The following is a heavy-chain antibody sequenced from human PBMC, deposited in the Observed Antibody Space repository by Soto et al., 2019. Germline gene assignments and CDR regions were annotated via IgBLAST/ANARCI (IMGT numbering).Heavy chain of an antibody. CDR3: ARIWGKYYYDRRGPLDAFDI. V-gene: IGHV3-30-3*01. Sequence: GGSLRLSCAASGFTFSSYAMHWVRQAPGKGLEWVAVISYDGSNKYYADSVKGRFTISRDNSKNTLYLQMNSLRAEDTAVYYCARIWGKYYYDRRGPLDAFDISGQGTMVTV. J-gene: IGHJ3*02. CDR1: GFTFSSYA. CDR2: ISYDGSNK. D-gene: IGHD3-22*01.